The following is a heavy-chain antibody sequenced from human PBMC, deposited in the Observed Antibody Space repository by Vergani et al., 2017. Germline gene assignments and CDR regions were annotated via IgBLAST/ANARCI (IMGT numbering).Heavy chain of an antibody. CDR2: IYPGDSDT. D-gene: IGHD6-13*01. J-gene: IGHJ5*02. Sequence: EVQLVQSGAEVKKPGESLKISCKGSGYSFTSYWIGWVRQMPGKGLEWMGIIYPGDSDTRYSPSFQGQVTISADKSISTAYLQWSSLKASDTAMYYCASSPVSSWLLARYWFDPWGQGTLVTVSS. V-gene: IGHV5-51*01. CDR1: GYSFTSYW. CDR3: ASSPVSSWLLARYWFDP.